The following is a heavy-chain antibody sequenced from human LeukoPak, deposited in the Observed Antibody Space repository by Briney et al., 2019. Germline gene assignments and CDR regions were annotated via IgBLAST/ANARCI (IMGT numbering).Heavy chain of an antibody. V-gene: IGHV5-51*01. D-gene: IGHD6-6*01. J-gene: IGHJ4*02. CDR1: GYSFTSYS. CDR2: IYPGDSDT. Sequence: GDSLKISGKGSGYSFTSYSIGWVRQMPGKGLKWIGIIYPGDSDTRYSPSLQGQVTISADKSISTAYLQWSSLKASDTAMYYCARHPISSSSPNFDYWGQGTLVTVSS. CDR3: ARHPISSSSPNFDY.